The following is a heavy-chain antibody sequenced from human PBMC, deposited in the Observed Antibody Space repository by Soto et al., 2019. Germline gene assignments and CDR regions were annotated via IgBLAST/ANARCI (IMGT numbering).Heavy chain of an antibody. J-gene: IGHJ4*02. Sequence: GGSLRLSCAASGFTFSTYSMSWVRQAPGKGLEWVSSITSGSDYIYYADSLKGRFTISRDNAKNSLYLQMHSLRAEDTAFYYCARVDGYTYPNDYWGQGTLVTVSS. CDR2: ITSGSDYI. CDR1: GFTFSTYS. D-gene: IGHD5-12*01. CDR3: ARVDGYTYPNDY. V-gene: IGHV3-21*01.